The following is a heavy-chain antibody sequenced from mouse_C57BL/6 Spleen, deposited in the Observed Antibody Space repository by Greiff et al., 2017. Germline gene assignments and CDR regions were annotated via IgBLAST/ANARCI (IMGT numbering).Heavy chain of an antibody. Sequence: EVHLVESGGGLVKPGGSLKLSCAASGFTFSDYGMHWVRQAPEKGLEWVAYISSGSSTINYADTVKGRFTISRDNAKNTLFLQMTSLRSEDTAMYYCARDGYFNWDEGFAYWGQGTTLTVSS. V-gene: IGHV5-17*01. CDR3: ARDGYFNWDEGFAY. J-gene: IGHJ2*01. CDR2: ISSGSSTI. CDR1: GFTFSDYG. D-gene: IGHD2-3*01.